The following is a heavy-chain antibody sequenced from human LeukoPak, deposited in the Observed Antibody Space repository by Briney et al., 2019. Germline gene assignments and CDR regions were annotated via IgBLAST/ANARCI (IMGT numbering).Heavy chain of an antibody. CDR3: ARVSRGGSVNFDY. V-gene: IGHV3-74*01. CDR2: INSDGSST. Sequence: GGSLRLSCAASGFTFSSYWMHWVRQAPGKGLVWVSRINSDGSSTSYADSVKGRFTISRDNAKNTLYLQMNSLRAEDTAVYYCARVSRGGSVNFDYWGQGTLVTVSS. CDR1: GFTFSSYW. J-gene: IGHJ4*02. D-gene: IGHD1-26*01.